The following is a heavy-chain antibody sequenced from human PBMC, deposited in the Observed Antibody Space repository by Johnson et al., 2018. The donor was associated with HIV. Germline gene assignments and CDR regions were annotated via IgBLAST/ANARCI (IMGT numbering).Heavy chain of an antibody. CDR3: AQENFEWELGAFDI. CDR1: EFTFSKYA. D-gene: IGHD1-26*01. Sequence: VQLVESGGGLIQPGGSLRLSCAASEFTFSKYAMSWVRQAPGKGLEWVSGISGSGTTTYYGDSVKGRFTISRDNSKNTIYLQMNSLRAEDTAVYYCAQENFEWELGAFDIWGQGTMVTVSS. J-gene: IGHJ3*02. CDR2: ISGSGTTT. V-gene: IGHV3-23*04.